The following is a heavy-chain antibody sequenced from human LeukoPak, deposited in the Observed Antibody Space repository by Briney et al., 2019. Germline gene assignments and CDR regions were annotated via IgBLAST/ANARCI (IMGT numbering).Heavy chain of an antibody. CDR2: IKSKTDGGTI. CDR3: TTETGKWLRFLARESRYYYNYYMDA. Sequence: KTGGSLRLSCAASGLTFSNAWMSWVRQAPGKGLEWVGRIKSKTDGGTIDYAAPVKGRFTISRDDSKNTLYLQINSLKSEDTAVYYCTTETGKWLRFLARESRYYYNYYMDAWGKGTTVTFSS. V-gene: IGHV3-15*01. D-gene: IGHD5-12*01. J-gene: IGHJ6*03. CDR1: GLTFSNAW.